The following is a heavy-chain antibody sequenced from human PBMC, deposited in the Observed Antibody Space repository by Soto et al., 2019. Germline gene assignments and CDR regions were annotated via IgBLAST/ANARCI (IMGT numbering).Heavy chain of an antibody. Sequence: LSLTCTVSCGSISSGQSFWNWIRQSPGKGLKWIGYIHHSGSTYYNPSLKSRLTISVDTSQNQISLRLNSVTAADTAVYYCARDTGTYPYYFDSWGQGTLVTVSS. CDR2: IHHSGST. D-gene: IGHD1-26*01. J-gene: IGHJ4*02. CDR3: ARDTGTYPYYFDS. V-gene: IGHV4-30-4*01. CDR1: CGSISSGQSF.